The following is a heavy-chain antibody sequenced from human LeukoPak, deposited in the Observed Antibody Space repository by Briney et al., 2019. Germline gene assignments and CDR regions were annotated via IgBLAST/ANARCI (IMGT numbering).Heavy chain of an antibody. CDR1: GYTFTSYG. Sequence: GASVKVSCKASGYTFTSYGISWVRQAPGQGLEWMGWISAYNGNTNYAQKLQGRVTMTTDTSTSTAYMELRSLRSDDTAVYYCARDKYYDGSGYYYGLDYWGQGTLVTVSS. CDR3: ARDKYYDGSGYYYGLDY. J-gene: IGHJ4*02. V-gene: IGHV1-18*01. D-gene: IGHD3-22*01. CDR2: ISAYNGNT.